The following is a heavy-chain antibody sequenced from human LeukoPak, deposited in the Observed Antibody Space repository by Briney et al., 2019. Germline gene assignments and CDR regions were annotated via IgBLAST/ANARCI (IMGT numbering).Heavy chain of an antibody. Sequence: PGGSLRLSCAASGFTFSSFWMHWVRQAPGKGLVWVSRINSYGSSTTYADSVKGRFTISRDNAKNSLYLQMNSLRAEDTAVYYCARAVAAAGDYWGQGTLVTVSS. J-gene: IGHJ4*02. D-gene: IGHD6-13*01. CDR2: INSYGSST. V-gene: IGHV3-74*01. CDR1: GFTFSSFW. CDR3: ARAVAAAGDY.